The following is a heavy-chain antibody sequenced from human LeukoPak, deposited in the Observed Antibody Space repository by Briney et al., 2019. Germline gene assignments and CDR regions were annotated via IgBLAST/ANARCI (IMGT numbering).Heavy chain of an antibody. CDR1: GFTFTTYS. Sequence: GGPLRLSCAASGFTFTTYSMTWVRQAPGRGLEWVARIKEDGSDIYYVDSVKGRFTISRDNAKNSVYLQMNSLRAEDTAIYYCARELWYLDYWGQGTLVTVSS. CDR2: IKEDGSDI. J-gene: IGHJ4*02. V-gene: IGHV3-7*05. CDR3: ARELWYLDY. D-gene: IGHD2-21*01.